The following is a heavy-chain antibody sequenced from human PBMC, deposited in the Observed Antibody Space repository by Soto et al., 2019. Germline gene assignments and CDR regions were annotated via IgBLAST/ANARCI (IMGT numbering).Heavy chain of an antibody. V-gene: IGHV3-53*01. CDR2: IYSGGST. J-gene: IGHJ4*02. CDR1: GFTVSSNY. CDR3: TRGPRSTSTGTGAF. Sequence: PGGSLRLSCAASGFTVSSNYMSWVRQAPGKGLEWVSVIYSGGSTYYADSVKGRFTISRDNSKNTLYLQMNDLRAEDTAVYYCTRGPRSTSTGTGAFWGQGTLVTVSS. D-gene: IGHD1-1*01.